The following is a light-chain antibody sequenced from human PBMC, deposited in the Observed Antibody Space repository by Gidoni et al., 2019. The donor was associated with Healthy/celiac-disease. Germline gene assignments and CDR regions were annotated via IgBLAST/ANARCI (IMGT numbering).Light chain of an antibody. Sequence: DIQMTQSPSSLSASVGDRVTITCRASQIISSYLNWYQQKPGKAPKLLIYAASSLQSWVPSRFSGSGSGTDFTLTISSLQPEDFATYYCQQSYSTPGLTFGGGTKVEIK. CDR1: QIISSY. J-gene: IGKJ4*01. CDR2: AAS. CDR3: QQSYSTPGLT. V-gene: IGKV1-39*01.